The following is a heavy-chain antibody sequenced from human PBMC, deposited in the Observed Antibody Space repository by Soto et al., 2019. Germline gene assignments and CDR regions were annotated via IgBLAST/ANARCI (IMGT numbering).Heavy chain of an antibody. D-gene: IGHD6-13*01. CDR1: GFTFSSYG. J-gene: IGHJ4*02. V-gene: IGHV3-23*01. Sequence: SLRLSCAGSGFTFSSYGMSWVRQAPGKGLEWVSGISDNGVITNYADSVKGRFTISKDNSRSTGYLQMNSLRVEDTAVYFCEKGGRTWYGFDSWGQGTLVTVSS. CDR3: EKGGRTWYGFDS. CDR2: ISDNGVIT.